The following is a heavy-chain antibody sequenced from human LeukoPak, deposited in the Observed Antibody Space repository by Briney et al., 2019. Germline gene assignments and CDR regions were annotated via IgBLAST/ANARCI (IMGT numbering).Heavy chain of an antibody. J-gene: IGHJ5*02. CDR1: GFRFNTYW. CDR3: ATRDSGSSWYFWFDP. D-gene: IGHD6-13*01. CDR2: INHSGST. Sequence: GSLRLSCAASGFRFNTYWMSWVRQPPGKGLEWIGEINHSGSTNYNPSLKSRVTVSVDTSKNQFSLKLSSVTAADTAVYYCATRDSGSSWYFWFDPWGQGTLVTVSS. V-gene: IGHV4-34*08.